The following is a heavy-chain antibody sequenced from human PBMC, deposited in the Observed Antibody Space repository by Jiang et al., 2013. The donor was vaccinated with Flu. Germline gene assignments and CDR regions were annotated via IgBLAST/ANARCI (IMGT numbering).Heavy chain of an antibody. D-gene: IGHD3-22*01. CDR3: ARERYYYDSGGYPLGGPSDY. Sequence: GGGVVQPGRSLRLSCAASGFTFRNSGMHWVRQAPGKGLEWVAVIWYDASHEYYVDSVKGRFTVSRDNSKNTLYLQMNSLRVEDTAVYYCARERYYYDSGGYPLGGPSDYWGQGSLVTVSS. CDR2: IWYDASHE. CDR1: GFTFRNSG. J-gene: IGHJ4*02. V-gene: IGHV3-33*01.